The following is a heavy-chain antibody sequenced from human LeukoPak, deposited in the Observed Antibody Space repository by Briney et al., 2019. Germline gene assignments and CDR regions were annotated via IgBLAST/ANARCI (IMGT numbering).Heavy chain of an antibody. V-gene: IGHV3-30-3*01. D-gene: IGHD2-2*01. J-gene: IGHJ4*02. CDR1: GFTFSSYA. CDR2: ISYDGSNK. Sequence: GRSLRLSCAASGFTFSSYAMHWVRQAPGKGLEWVAVISYDGSNKYYADSVKGRFTISRDNSKNTLYLQMNSLRGEDTAVYYCARGRLGYCSSTSCLSPDYWGQGTLVTVSS. CDR3: ARGRLGYCSSTSCLSPDY.